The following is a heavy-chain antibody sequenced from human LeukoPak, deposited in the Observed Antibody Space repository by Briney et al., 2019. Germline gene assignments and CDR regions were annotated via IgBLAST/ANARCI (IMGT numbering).Heavy chain of an antibody. CDR2: ISSSGSTI. J-gene: IGHJ4*02. V-gene: IGHV3-11*01. CDR3: ASSFYWYYFDY. CDR1: GFTFSDYY. Sequence: GGSLRLSCAASGFTFSDYYMSWIRQAPGKGLEWVSYISSSGSTIYYADSVKGRFTISRDNAKNSLYLQMNSLRAEDTAVYYCASSFYWYYFDYWGQGTLVTVSS. D-gene: IGHD2-15*01.